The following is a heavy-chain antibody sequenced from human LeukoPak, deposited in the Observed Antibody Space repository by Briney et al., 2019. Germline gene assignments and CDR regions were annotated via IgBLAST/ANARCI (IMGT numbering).Heavy chain of an antibody. CDR3: ARESGGTYYEAFDI. Sequence: GGSLRLSCAASGFTFRTYSMNWVRQAPGKGLEWVSSIDGSSRSLYYADAVKGRFTISRDNAKNSLYPQMNSLRAEDTAVYYCARESGGTYYEAFDIWGQGTMVTVSS. CDR1: GFTFRTYS. CDR2: IDGSSRSL. D-gene: IGHD1-26*01. V-gene: IGHV3-21*01. J-gene: IGHJ3*02.